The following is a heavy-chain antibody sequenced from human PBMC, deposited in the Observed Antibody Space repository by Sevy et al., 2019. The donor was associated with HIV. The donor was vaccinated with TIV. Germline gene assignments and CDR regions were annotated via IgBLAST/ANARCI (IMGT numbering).Heavy chain of an antibody. V-gene: IGHV1-69*13. J-gene: IGHJ4*02. CDR2: IIPIFGTA. D-gene: IGHD2-8*02. CDR1: GGTFSSYA. CDR3: ARGGGYCTGGVCYKNGIDY. Sequence: ASVKVSCKASGGTFSSYAISWVRQAPGQGLEWMGGIIPIFGTANYAQKFQGRVTITADESTSTAYMGLSSLRSEDTAVYYCARGGGYCTGGVCYKNGIDYWGQGTLVTVSS.